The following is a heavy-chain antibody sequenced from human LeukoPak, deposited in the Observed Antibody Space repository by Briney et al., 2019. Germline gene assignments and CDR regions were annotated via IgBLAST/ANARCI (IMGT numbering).Heavy chain of an antibody. J-gene: IGHJ4*02. V-gene: IGHV4-34*01. CDR2: INHSGST. Sequence: SETLSLTCAVYGGSFSPYYWSWIRQPPGKGLEWIGEINHSGSTNYNPSLKSRVTISVDTSKNQFSLRLSSVTAAHTAVYYCARGGFYCGGDCYVDYWGQGILVTVSS. CDR3: ARGGFYCGGDCYVDY. D-gene: IGHD2-21*02. CDR1: GGSFSPYY.